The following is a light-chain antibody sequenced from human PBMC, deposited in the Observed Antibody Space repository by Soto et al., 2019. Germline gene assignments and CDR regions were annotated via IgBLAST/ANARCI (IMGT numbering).Light chain of an antibody. J-gene: IGLJ3*02. V-gene: IGLV8-61*01. Sequence: QAVVTQEPSFSVSPGGTVTLTCGLSSGSDSTSYYPSWYQQTPGQAPRTLIYSTKTRSSGVPDRFSGSILGSKAALTITGAQADDESDYYCVLYMGSGIWVFGGGTKLTVL. CDR1: SGSDSTSYY. CDR3: VLYMGSGIWV. CDR2: STK.